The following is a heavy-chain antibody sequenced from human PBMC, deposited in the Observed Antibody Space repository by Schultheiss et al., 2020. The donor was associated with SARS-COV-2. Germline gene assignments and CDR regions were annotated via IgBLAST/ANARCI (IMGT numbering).Heavy chain of an antibody. CDR1: GFTFSSYA. CDR2: ISGSGGST. D-gene: IGHD3-10*01. J-gene: IGHJ4*02. Sequence: GESLKISCAASGFTFSSYAMSWVRQAPGKGLEWVSAISGSGGSTYYADSVKGRFTISRDNSKNTLYLQMNSLRAEDTAVYYCAKIGTWFRELDFDYWGQGTLVTVSS. V-gene: IGHV3-23*01. CDR3: AKIGTWFRELDFDY.